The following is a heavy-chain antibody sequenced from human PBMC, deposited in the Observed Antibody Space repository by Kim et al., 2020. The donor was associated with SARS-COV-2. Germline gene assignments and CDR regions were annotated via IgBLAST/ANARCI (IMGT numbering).Heavy chain of an antibody. CDR3: AKAARPWVGWFDP. Sequence: SETLSLTCAVYGGSFSGYYWSWIRQPPGKGLEWIGEINHSGSTNYNPSLKSRVTISVDTSKNQFSLKLSSVTAADTAVYYCAKAARPWVGWFDPWGQGTLVTVSS. V-gene: IGHV4-34*01. CDR2: INHSGST. D-gene: IGHD6-6*01. J-gene: IGHJ5*02. CDR1: GGSFSGYY.